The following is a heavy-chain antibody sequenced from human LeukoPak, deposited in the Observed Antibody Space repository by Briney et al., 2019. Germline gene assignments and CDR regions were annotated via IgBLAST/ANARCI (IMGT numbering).Heavy chain of an antibody. CDR3: ARGGDFWSGTYLDYYYYGMDV. J-gene: IGHJ6*02. D-gene: IGHD3-3*01. V-gene: IGHV3-11*04. CDR1: GFTFSDYY. CDR2: ISSSGSTI. Sequence: GGSLRLSCAASGFTFSDYYMSWIRQAPGKGLEWVSYISSSGSTIYYADSVKGRFTTSRDNAKNSLYLQMNSLRAEDTAVYYCARGGDFWSGTYLDYYYYGMDVWGQGTTVTVSS.